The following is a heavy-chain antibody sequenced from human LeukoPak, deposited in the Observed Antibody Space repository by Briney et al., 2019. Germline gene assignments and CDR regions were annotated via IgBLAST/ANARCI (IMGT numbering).Heavy chain of an antibody. CDR1: GFTFSSYS. V-gene: IGHV3-21*01. Sequence: GGSLRLSCAASGFTFSSYSMIWVRQAPGKGLEWVSSISSSRRYIYYTDSVKGRFNISRDNPKNSLYLQMNSLRAEDTAVYYCARFLAHSSSWYFATIDYWGQGTLVTVSS. J-gene: IGHJ4*02. CDR2: ISSSRRYI. D-gene: IGHD6-13*01. CDR3: ARFLAHSSSWYFATIDY.